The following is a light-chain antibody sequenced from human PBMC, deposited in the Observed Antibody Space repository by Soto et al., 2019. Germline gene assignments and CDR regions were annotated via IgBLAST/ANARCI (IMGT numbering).Light chain of an antibody. Sequence: QSVLTQRASVSGSPGQSITISCTGTSSDVGGYNYVSWYQQYPGKAPKLMIYEVSNRPSGVSNRFSGSKSGNTASLTISGLLAEDEADYYCSSYRSSSTRVFGTGTKVTVL. CDR3: SSYRSSSTRV. J-gene: IGLJ1*01. CDR1: SSDVGGYNY. V-gene: IGLV2-14*01. CDR2: EVS.